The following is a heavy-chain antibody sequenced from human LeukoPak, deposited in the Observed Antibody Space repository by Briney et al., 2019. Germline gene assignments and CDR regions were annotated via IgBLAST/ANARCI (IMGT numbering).Heavy chain of an antibody. V-gene: IGHV3-23*01. D-gene: IGHD3-22*01. Sequence: GGSLRLSCAASGFTFGNYAMSWVRQAPGKGLEWVSAISGTGGNTYYADSVKGRFTISRDNSKNTLYLQMNSLRAEDTAVYYCAKGYDSSGYYSHWGQGTLVTVSS. CDR2: ISGTGGNT. J-gene: IGHJ4*02. CDR3: AKGYDSSGYYSH. CDR1: GFTFGNYA.